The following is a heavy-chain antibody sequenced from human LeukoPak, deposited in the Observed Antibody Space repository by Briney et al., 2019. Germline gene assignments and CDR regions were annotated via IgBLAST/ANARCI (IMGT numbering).Heavy chain of an antibody. V-gene: IGHV3-48*01. CDR3: AKDDLVET. D-gene: IGHD3-3*01. CDR1: GFTFSSYG. J-gene: IGHJ5*02. CDR2: IGPSGTAI. Sequence: PGGSLRPSCAPPGFTFSSYGMNWVRQAPGRGLEWVSYIGPSGTAISYADSVKGRFTISRDNSKNTLYLQMNSLRAEDTTVYYCAKDDLVETWGPG.